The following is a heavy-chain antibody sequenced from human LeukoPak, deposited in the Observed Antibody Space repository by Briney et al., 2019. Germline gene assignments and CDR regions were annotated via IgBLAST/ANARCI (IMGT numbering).Heavy chain of an antibody. V-gene: IGHV3-53*01. CDR1: EFTVSSNY. J-gene: IGHJ4*02. Sequence: GGSLRLSCAASEFTVSSNYMSWVRQAPGKGLEWVSVIYSGGSTYYADSVKGRFTISRDNSKNTLYLQMNSLRVEDTAVYYCARESRYWGQGTLVTVSS. CDR3: ARESRY. D-gene: IGHD1-14*01. CDR2: IYSGGST.